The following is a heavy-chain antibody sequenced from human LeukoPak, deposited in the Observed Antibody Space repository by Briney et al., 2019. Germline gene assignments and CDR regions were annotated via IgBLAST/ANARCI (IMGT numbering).Heavy chain of an antibody. D-gene: IGHD5-18*01. CDR3: ARSGYTYFDY. J-gene: IGHJ4*02. V-gene: IGHV3-72*01. CDR1: GFPFSDHF. CDR2: TRNKANSYTT. Sequence: GGSLRLSCAASGFPFSDHFMDWVRQAPGKGLEWVGRTRNKANSYTTEYAASVKGRFTISRDDSKNSLCLDMNSLKTEYTAVYYWARSGYTYFDYWGQGTLVTVSS.